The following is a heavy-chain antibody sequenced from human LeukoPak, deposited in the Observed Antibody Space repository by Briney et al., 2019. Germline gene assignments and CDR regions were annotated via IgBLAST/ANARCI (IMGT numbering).Heavy chain of an antibody. Sequence: KPSETLSLTCTVSGVSISSYYWSWIRQPPGKGLEWIGYIYYSGSTNYNPSLKSRVTISVDTSKNQFSLKLSSVTAADTAVYYCARGKARGYGYYYYYMDVWGKGTTVTVSS. D-gene: IGHD3-16*01. J-gene: IGHJ6*03. V-gene: IGHV4-59*01. CDR2: IYYSGST. CDR1: GVSISSYY. CDR3: ARGKARGYGYYYYYMDV.